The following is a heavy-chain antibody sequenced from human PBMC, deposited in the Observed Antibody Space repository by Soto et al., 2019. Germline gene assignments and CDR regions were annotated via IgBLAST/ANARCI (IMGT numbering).Heavy chain of an antibody. D-gene: IGHD3-22*01. V-gene: IGHV3-30*18. J-gene: IGHJ3*02. Sequence: QVQLVESGGGVVQPGRSLRLSCAASGFTFGSYGMHWVRQAPGKGLEWVAVTSYSGSDEYYADSVKGRYTVYRDNSKNMVYLQMNSLRTEDRAVYYCAKEVRYYYDSSGVDAFDIWGQGTMVTVSS. CDR3: AKEVRYYYDSSGVDAFDI. CDR1: GFTFGSYG. CDR2: TSYSGSDE.